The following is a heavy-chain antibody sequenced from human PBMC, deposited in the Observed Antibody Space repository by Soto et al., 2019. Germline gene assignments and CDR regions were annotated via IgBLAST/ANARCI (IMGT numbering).Heavy chain of an antibody. Sequence: AASVKVSCKASGYTFTSYGISWVRQAPGQGLEWMGWISAYNGNTNYAQKLQGRVTMTTDTSTGTAYMELRSLRSDDTAVYYCARGRGFAGHTPFDYWGQGTLVTVSS. D-gene: IGHD1-1*01. J-gene: IGHJ4*02. CDR1: GYTFTSYG. V-gene: IGHV1-18*01. CDR3: ARGRGFAGHTPFDY. CDR2: ISAYNGNT.